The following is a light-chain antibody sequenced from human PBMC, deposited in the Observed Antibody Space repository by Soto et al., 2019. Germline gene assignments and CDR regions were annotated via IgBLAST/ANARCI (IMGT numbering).Light chain of an antibody. V-gene: IGKV3-11*01. CDR3: QQRGNWSPT. CDR2: DVS. J-gene: IGKJ2*01. Sequence: EIVLTQSPATLSLSPGERATLSCRARQSVCSYLAWYRQKPGQAPRPLIYDVSNRSTGIPDRFSGSGSETHFTLTISSLEPEDFAVYCRQQRGNWSPTVGQGTKLEI. CDR1: QSVCSY.